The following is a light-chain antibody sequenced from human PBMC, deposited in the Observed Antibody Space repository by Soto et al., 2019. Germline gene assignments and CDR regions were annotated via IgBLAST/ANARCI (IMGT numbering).Light chain of an antibody. CDR2: EVS. J-gene: IGLJ1*01. CDR3: TSYTGDDFTFV. Sequence: QSALTQPPSASGSLGQSVTISCTGTSSDIGTYDYVSWYQQHPGRAPKLIIFEVSKRPLGVPDRFSGSKSGNTASLIVSGLQPDDEAEYHCTSYTGDDFTFVFGTGTKLNVL. V-gene: IGLV2-8*01. CDR1: SSDIGTYDY.